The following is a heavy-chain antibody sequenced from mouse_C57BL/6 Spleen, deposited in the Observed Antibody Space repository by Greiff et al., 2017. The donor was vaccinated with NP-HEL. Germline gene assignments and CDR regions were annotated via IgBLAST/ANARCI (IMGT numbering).Heavy chain of an antibody. J-gene: IGHJ4*01. Sequence: VQLQQPGAELVKPGASVKMSCKASGYTFTSYWITWVKQRPGQGLEWIGDIYPGSGSTNYNEKFKSKATLTVDTSSSTAYMQLSSLTSEDSAVYYCARGEGYDYDDGYAMDYWGQGTSVTVSS. V-gene: IGHV1-55*01. CDR2: IYPGSGST. D-gene: IGHD2-4*01. CDR1: GYTFTSYW. CDR3: ARGEGYDYDDGYAMDY.